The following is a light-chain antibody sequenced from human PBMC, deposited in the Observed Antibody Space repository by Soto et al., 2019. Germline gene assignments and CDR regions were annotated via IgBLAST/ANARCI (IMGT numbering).Light chain of an antibody. CDR2: GAS. Sequence: EIVLTQSPGTLSLSPGERATLSCRASQSVSSSYLAWYQQKPGQAPRLLIYGASSRATGIPDRFSGSGSGTDFTLTISRLEPEDLAVYYSQQYGSSPRTFGQGTKV. V-gene: IGKV3-20*01. CDR1: QSVSSSY. J-gene: IGKJ1*01. CDR3: QQYGSSPRT.